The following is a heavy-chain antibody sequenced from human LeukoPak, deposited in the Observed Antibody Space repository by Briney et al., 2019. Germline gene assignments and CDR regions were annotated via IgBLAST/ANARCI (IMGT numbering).Heavy chain of an antibody. V-gene: IGHV3-23*01. D-gene: IGHD2-2*01. CDR2: VSNSGGVST. J-gene: IGHJ3*02. Sequence: GGSLRLSCAASGFTFSSYAMSWVRQAPGKGLEWVSIVSNSGGVSTYYADSVKGRFTISRDNSKNTLYLQMNSLRAEDTAVYYCAKDLLPAAPPDALDIWGQGTMVTVSS. CDR3: AKDLLPAAPPDALDI. CDR1: GFTFSSYA.